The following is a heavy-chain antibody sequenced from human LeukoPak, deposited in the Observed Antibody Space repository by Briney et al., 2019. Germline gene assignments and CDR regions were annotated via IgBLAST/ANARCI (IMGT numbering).Heavy chain of an antibody. CDR2: IWYDGSNK. Sequence: GGSLRLSCAASGFTFSSYAMIWVRQPPGKGLEWVTIIWYDGSNKYYADSVKGRFTISRDNSKNTLYLQMNSLRAEDTAVYYCARDRYSSDRTGGYPDYWGQGTLVTVSS. J-gene: IGHJ4*02. CDR3: ARDRYSSDRTGGYPDY. D-gene: IGHD6-19*01. CDR1: GFTFSSYA. V-gene: IGHV3-33*08.